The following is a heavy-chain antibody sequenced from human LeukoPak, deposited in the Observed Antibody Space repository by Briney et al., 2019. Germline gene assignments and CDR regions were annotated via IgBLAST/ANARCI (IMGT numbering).Heavy chain of an antibody. J-gene: IGHJ4*02. V-gene: IGHV3-30-3*01. CDR3: IRDLGGRSGH. Sequence: PERSLRLSCATSGFTFSSYAMHWVRQAPGKGLEWVAVISYDGSNKYYADSVKGRFTISRDNSKNTLYLQMNSLRAEDTAVYHCIRDLGGRSGHWGQGTLVTVSS. CDR1: GFTFSSYA. CDR2: ISYDGSNK. D-gene: IGHD1-26*01.